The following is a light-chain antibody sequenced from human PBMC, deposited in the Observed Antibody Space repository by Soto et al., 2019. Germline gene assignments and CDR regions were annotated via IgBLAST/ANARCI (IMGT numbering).Light chain of an antibody. CDR2: WAS. J-gene: IGKJ3*01. CDR3: QHYFNIPFT. V-gene: IGKV4-1*01. CDR1: HSVLDSSSNKNK. Sequence: DIVMTQSPDSLAVSLGERATINCRSIHSVLDSSSNKNKLAWYQRKPGQPPKLLIYWASTRQSGVPDRFSGSGSGTDFTLTISSLQAEDVAVYYCQHYFNIPFTFGPGTKVDI.